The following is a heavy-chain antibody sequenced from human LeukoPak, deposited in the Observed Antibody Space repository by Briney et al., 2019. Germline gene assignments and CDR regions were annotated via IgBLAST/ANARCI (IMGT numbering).Heavy chain of an antibody. CDR1: GGSISSSSYY. Sequence: SETLSLTCTVSGGSISSSSYYWGWIRQPPGKGLEWIGSIYYSGSTNYNPSLKSRVTMSVDTSKNQFSLKLYSVTAADTAVYYCAGVGVLRDSSGYVDYWGQGTLVTVSS. CDR2: IYYSGST. V-gene: IGHV4-39*07. D-gene: IGHD3-22*01. CDR3: AGVGVLRDSSGYVDY. J-gene: IGHJ4*02.